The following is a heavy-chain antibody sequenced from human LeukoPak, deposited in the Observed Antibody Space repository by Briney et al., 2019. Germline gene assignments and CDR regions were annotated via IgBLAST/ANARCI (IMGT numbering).Heavy chain of an antibody. Sequence: SETLSLTCTVSGGSISSYYWSWIRQPPGKGLEWIGYIYYSGSTNYNPSLKSRVSISVDTSKNQFSLKLSSVTAADTAVYYCASGIFSYYYYMDVWGKGTTVTVSS. D-gene: IGHD3-9*01. CDR1: GGSISSYY. CDR3: ASGIFSYYYYMDV. J-gene: IGHJ6*03. V-gene: IGHV4-59*01. CDR2: IYYSGST.